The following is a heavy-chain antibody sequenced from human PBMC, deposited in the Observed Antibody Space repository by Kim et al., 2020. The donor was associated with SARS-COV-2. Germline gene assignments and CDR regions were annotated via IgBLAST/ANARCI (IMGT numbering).Heavy chain of an antibody. D-gene: IGHD6-13*01. CDR1: GFTFSSYS. Sequence: GGSLRLSCAASGFTFSSYSMNWVRQAPGKGLEWVSSISSSSSYIYYADSVKGRFTISRDNAKNSLYLQMNSLRAEDTAVYYCARDSSSSWYGYYYGMDVWGQGTTVTVSS. V-gene: IGHV3-21*01. J-gene: IGHJ6*02. CDR3: ARDSSSSWYGYYYGMDV. CDR2: ISSSSSYI.